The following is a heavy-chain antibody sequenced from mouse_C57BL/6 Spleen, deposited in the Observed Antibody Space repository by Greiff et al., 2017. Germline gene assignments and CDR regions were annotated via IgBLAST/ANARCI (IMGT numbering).Heavy chain of an antibody. CDR2: INPNNGGT. CDR3: ARAYYSNYRAFDD. Sequence: VQLQQSGPELVKPGASVKIPCKASGYTFTDYNMDWVKQSHGKSLEWIGDINPNNGGTIYNQKFKGKATLTVDKSSSTAYMELRSLTSEDTAVYYGARAYYSNYRAFDDWGQGTTLTVSS. J-gene: IGHJ2*01. V-gene: IGHV1-18*01. CDR1: GYTFTDYN. D-gene: IGHD2-5*01.